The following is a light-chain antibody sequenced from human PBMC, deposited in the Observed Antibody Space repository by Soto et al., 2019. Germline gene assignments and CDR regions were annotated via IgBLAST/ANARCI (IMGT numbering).Light chain of an antibody. CDR2: GAS. V-gene: IGKV3-15*01. J-gene: IGKJ5*01. CDR3: QQYDNWPIT. CDR1: QSININ. Sequence: EIGMTPSPATLSVSPGERATLSCRASQSININLAWYQQKPGQAPRLLIYGASTRATGLPARFSGSGSGTEFTLIISSLQSEDSAVYYCQQYDNWPITFGQGTRLEIK.